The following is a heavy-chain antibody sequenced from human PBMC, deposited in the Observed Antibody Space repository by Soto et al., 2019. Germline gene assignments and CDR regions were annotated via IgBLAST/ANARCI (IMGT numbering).Heavy chain of an antibody. J-gene: IGHJ5*02. CDR3: ARDSASTRRIAAAGTGFDP. CDR2: INPSGGST. D-gene: IGHD6-13*01. Sequence: ASVKVSCKASRYTFTSYYMHWVRQAPGQGXEWMGIINPSGGSTSYAQKFQGRVTMTRDTSTSTVYMELSSLRSEDTAVYYCARDSASTRRIAAAGTGFDPWGQGTLVTVSS. CDR1: RYTFTSYY. V-gene: IGHV1-46*01.